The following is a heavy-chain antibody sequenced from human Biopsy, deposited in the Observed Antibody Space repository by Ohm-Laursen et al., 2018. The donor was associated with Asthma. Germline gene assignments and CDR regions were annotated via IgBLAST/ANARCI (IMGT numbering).Heavy chain of an antibody. CDR3: GRERSYMVDY. J-gene: IGHJ4*02. V-gene: IGHV3-66*01. Sequence: SLRLSCTALGFAVSRDHMFWVRQAPGKGLEWVSVIYSGGTSHTADSVRGRFTISRDYSKNTLYLQMNSLRAEDTALYYCGRERSYMVDYWGQGTLVIVSS. CDR2: IYSGGTS. D-gene: IGHD3-10*01. CDR1: GFAVSRDH.